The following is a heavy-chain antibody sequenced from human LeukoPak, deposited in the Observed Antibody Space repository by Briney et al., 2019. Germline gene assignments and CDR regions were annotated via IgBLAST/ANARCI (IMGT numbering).Heavy chain of an antibody. J-gene: IGHJ6*02. V-gene: IGHV3-21*01. D-gene: IGHD6-13*01. Sequence: PGGSLRLSCAASGFTFSSYRMNWVRQAPGKGLEWVSSISISSTYRDYADSVKGRFTISRDNAKNSLHLQMNSLRAEDTAVYYCARAGIADDYYYGMDVWGQGTTVTVS. CDR2: ISISSTYR. CDR1: GFTFSSYR. CDR3: ARAGIADDYYYGMDV.